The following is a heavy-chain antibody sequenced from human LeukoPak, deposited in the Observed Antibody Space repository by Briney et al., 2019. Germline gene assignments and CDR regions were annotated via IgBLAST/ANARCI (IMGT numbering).Heavy chain of an antibody. V-gene: IGHV3-23*01. CDR3: ATERNWVFDY. Sequence: PGGALRLSCAASGFTFSSYAMSWVRQAPGKGLEWVSAITGSGGSTYYADSVKGRFTISRDNSKNTLYVQMNSLRAEDTAVYYCATERNWVFDYWGQGTLVTVSS. J-gene: IGHJ4*02. CDR2: ITGSGGST. D-gene: IGHD7-27*01. CDR1: GFTFSSYA.